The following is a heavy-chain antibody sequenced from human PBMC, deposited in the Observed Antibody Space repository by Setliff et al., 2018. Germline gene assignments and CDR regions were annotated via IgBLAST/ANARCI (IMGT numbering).Heavy chain of an antibody. V-gene: IGHV1-8*02. Sequence: SVKVSCKASGYTFTSYDINWVRQATGQGLEWMGWMNPNSGNTGYAQKFQGRATMTRNTSISTAYMELSSLRSEDTAVYYCARGRDGGYVYYYYYYMDVWGKGTKVTV. CDR3: ARGRDGGYVYYYYYYMDV. CDR2: MNPNSGNT. D-gene: IGHD5-12*01. J-gene: IGHJ6*03. CDR1: GYTFTSYD.